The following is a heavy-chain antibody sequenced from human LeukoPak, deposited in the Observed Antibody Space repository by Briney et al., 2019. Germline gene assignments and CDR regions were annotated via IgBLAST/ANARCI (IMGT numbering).Heavy chain of an antibody. V-gene: IGHV3-30-3*01. CDR2: ISYDGSNK. Sequence: PGRSLRLSCAASGFPFSSYAMPWVRQAPGKGLEWVAVISYDGSNKYYADSVKGRFTISRDNSKNTLYLQMNSLRAEDTAVYYCARGWHRMSYYDSTTPGYWGQGTLVTVSS. CDR1: GFPFSSYA. D-gene: IGHD3-22*01. J-gene: IGHJ4*02. CDR3: ARGWHRMSYYDSTTPGY.